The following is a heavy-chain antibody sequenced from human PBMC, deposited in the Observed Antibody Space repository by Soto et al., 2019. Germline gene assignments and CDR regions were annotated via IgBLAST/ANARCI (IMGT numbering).Heavy chain of an antibody. CDR3: AGGVAIVRGLNYYCYGMDV. Sequence: SVKVSCKASGGTLSSYAISWVRQAPGQGLEWMGGIIPIFGKANYAQKFQGRVTITADESTSTAYMELSSLRSEDTAMYYCAGGVAIVRGLNYYCYGMDVWGQGTTVTVAS. V-gene: IGHV1-69*13. CDR1: GGTLSSYA. CDR2: IIPIFGKA. J-gene: IGHJ6*02. D-gene: IGHD3-10*01.